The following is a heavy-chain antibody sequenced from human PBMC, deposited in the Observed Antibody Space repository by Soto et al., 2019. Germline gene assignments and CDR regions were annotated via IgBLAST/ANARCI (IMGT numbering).Heavy chain of an antibody. D-gene: IGHD2-2*01. CDR1: GGSFSGYY. Sequence: SETLSLTCAVYGGSFSGYYWSWIRQPPGKGLEWIGEIIHSGSTNYNPSLKSRVTISVDTSKNQFSLKLSSVTAADTAVYYCARGRGDCSSTSCYADRRRYYYYYMDVWGKGTTVTVSS. V-gene: IGHV4-34*01. CDR3: ARGRGDCSSTSCYADRRRYYYYYMDV. CDR2: IIHSGST. J-gene: IGHJ6*03.